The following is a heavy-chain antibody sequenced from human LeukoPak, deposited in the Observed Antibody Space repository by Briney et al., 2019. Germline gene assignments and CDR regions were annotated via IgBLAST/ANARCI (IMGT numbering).Heavy chain of an antibody. CDR1: GGSFSDYS. D-gene: IGHD2-15*01. Sequence: SETLSLTCAVYGGSFSDYSWFWIRQPPGKGLEWIGEINHSGSTHYNPSLKSRVTISVDTSKNQFSLKLSSVTAADTAVYYCARGLRRSCSGGSCYSNSYNWFDPWAREPWSPSPQ. J-gene: IGHJ5*02. CDR2: INHSGST. CDR3: ARGLRRSCSGGSCYSNSYNWFDP. V-gene: IGHV4-34*01.